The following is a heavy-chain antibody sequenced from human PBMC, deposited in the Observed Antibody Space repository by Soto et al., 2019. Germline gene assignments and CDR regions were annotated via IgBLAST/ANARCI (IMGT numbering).Heavy chain of an antibody. CDR3: ARFYSGYGLVDY. CDR1: GFSVSSGSYY. V-gene: IGHV4-39*01. CDR2: IYYSGST. D-gene: IGHD5-12*01. J-gene: IGHJ4*02. Sequence: SESLSLTCTVSGFSVSSGSYYWVWIRQPPGKGLEWIGSIYYSGSTYYNPSLKSRVTISVDTSKNQFSLKLSSVTAADTAVYYCARFYSGYGLVDYWGQGTLVTVSS.